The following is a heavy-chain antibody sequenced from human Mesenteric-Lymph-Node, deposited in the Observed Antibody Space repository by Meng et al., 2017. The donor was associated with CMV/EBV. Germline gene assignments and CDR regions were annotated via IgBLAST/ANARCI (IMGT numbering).Heavy chain of an antibody. CDR1: GFTFSRYA. V-gene: IGHV3-30-3*01. Sequence: GESLKISCADSGFTFSRYAIHWVRQAPGKGLEWVALISYDGGIKNYADSVKGRLTISRDNSRNTVYLHLDSLRAEDTAVYYCAAEYQLLNTPYFEYWGQGTLVTVSS. CDR3: AAEYQLLNTPYFEY. CDR2: ISYDGGIK. J-gene: IGHJ4*02. D-gene: IGHD6-6*01.